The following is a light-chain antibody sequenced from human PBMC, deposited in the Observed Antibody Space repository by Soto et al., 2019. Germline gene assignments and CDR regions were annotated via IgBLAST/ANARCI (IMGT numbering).Light chain of an antibody. CDR1: SSSIGAGYE. V-gene: IGLV1-40*01. J-gene: IGLJ1*01. Sequence: QSVLTQLRSVSGAPGQRVTISCSGTSSSIGAGYEVHWYHQLPGTAPKLVVSGNGNRPSGVPDRLSASKSGTSASLAITGLQAEDEGHYYCQSYDKRLTAYVFGTGTKVTVL. CDR3: QSYDKRLTAYV. CDR2: GNG.